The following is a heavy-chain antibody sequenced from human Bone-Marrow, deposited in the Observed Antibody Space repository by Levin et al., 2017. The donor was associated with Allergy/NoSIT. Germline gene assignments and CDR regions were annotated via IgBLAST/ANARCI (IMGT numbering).Heavy chain of an antibody. CDR1: GFTFSSYA. V-gene: IGHV3-30*04. CDR2: ISYDGSNK. CDR3: ARDPEVAARGYYYYGMDV. J-gene: IGHJ6*02. D-gene: IGHD6-6*01. Sequence: GESLKISCAASGFTFSSYAMHWVRQAPGKGLEWVAVISYDGSNKYYADSVKGRFTISRDNSKNTLYLQMNSLRAEDTAVYYCARDPEVAARGYYYYGMDVWGQGTTVTVSS.